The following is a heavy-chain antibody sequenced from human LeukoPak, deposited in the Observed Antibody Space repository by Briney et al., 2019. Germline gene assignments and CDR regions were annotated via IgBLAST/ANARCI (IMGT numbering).Heavy chain of an antibody. CDR2: IRYDGSNK. CDR3: AKVFV. Sequence: RGSLRLSCAASGFTFSSHAMNWVRQAPGKGLEWVAFIRYDGSNKYYADSVEGRFTISRDNSKNTLYLQMNSLRAEDTAVYYCAKVFVWGQGTMVTVSS. CDR1: GFTFSSHA. J-gene: IGHJ3*01. V-gene: IGHV3-30*02.